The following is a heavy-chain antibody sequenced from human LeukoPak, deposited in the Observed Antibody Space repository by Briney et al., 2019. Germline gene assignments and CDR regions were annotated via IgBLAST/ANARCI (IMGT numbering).Heavy chain of an antibody. D-gene: IGHD3-10*01. V-gene: IGHV3-30*04. J-gene: IGHJ4*02. CDR1: GFTFSSYA. CDR2: ISYDGGTK. CDR3: AKEYDSGGYGANFDY. Sequence: PGGSLRLSCAASGFTFSSYAMHWVRQAPGKGLEWVAVISYDGGTKYYADSVKGRFTISGDNSRNTMYLQMDSLRAEDTAVYYCAKEYDSGGYGANFDYWGQGTLVTVSS.